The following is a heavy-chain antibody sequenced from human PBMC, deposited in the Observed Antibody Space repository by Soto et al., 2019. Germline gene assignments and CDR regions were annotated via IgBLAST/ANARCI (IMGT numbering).Heavy chain of an antibody. CDR1: GFTFSSYA. J-gene: IGHJ4*02. CDR3: AKVGNDYYDFRSGRLEY. Sequence: GGSLRLSCAASGFTFSSYAMSWVRQAPGKGLEWVSAISGSGGSTYYADSVKGRFTISRDNSKNTLYLQMNSLRAEDTAVYYCAKVGNDYYDFRSGRLEYWGQGTRVTVSS. V-gene: IGHV3-23*01. CDR2: ISGSGGST. D-gene: IGHD3-3*01.